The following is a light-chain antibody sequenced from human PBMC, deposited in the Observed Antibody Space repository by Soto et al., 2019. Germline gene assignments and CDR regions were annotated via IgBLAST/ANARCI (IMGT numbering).Light chain of an antibody. V-gene: IGKV1-5*03. CDR3: QQYNTFPWT. CDR2: KAS. J-gene: IGKJ1*01. Sequence: DIQMTQPPSTLSASVGDRVTITCRASQRISTRLAWYQQKPGKAPNLLIYKASNLESGVPSRFSGSGSGTEFTLTVSSLQPDDFATYYCQQYNTFPWTLGQGTKVEIK. CDR1: QRISTR.